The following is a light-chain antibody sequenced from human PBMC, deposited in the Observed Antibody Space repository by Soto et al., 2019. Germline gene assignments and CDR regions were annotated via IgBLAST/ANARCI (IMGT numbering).Light chain of an antibody. CDR3: QKYKSFSS. V-gene: IGKV1-5*02. J-gene: IGKJ2*03. Sequence: DIQLTQSPSTLSASVGDRVSIVCRASQSISNWLAWYQQKPGKAPRVLIYDASNLERGVPSRFSGSGSGTEFTLTINSLQPDDFATYCCQKYKSFSSFGQGTNLETK. CDR2: DAS. CDR1: QSISNW.